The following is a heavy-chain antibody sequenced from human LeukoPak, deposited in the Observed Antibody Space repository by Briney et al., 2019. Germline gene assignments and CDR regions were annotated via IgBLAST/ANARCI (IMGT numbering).Heavy chain of an antibody. Sequence: GESLKISCKGSGYRFTSYWIGWVRQMPGKGVEWMGIIYPGDSDTRYSPSFQGQVTISADKSISTAYLQWSSLKASETAKNYCAGMSCSSTSCSRKEAFDICGQGTMVTVSS. V-gene: IGHV5-51*01. D-gene: IGHD2-2*01. CDR1: GYRFTSYW. CDR3: AGMSCSSTSCSRKEAFDI. CDR2: IYPGDSDT. J-gene: IGHJ3*02.